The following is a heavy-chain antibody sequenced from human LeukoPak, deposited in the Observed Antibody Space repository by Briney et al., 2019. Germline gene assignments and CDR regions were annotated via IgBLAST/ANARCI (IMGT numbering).Heavy chain of an antibody. CDR3: ARVASNYAYYYYYYMDV. Sequence: GGSLRLSCAASGFTFSSYGMHWVRQAPGKGLEWVAVISYDGSNKYYADSVKGRFTISRDNSKNTLYLQMNSLRAEDTAVYYCARVASNYAYYYYYYMDVWGKGTTVTVSS. J-gene: IGHJ6*03. CDR2: ISYDGSNK. V-gene: IGHV3-30*19. D-gene: IGHD4-11*01. CDR1: GFTFSSYG.